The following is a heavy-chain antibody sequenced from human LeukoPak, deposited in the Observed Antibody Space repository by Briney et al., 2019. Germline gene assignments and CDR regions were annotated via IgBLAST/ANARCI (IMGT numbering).Heavy chain of an antibody. CDR1: GFTFSAYY. D-gene: IGHD3-3*01. Sequence: GGSLRLSCAASGFTFSAYYMSWVRQAPGKGLEWVSAISGSGGSTYYADSVKGRFTISRDNSKNTLYLQMNSLRAEDTAVYYCAKVPILSWFDPWGQGTLVTVSS. V-gene: IGHV3-23*01. CDR2: ISGSGGST. CDR3: AKVPILSWFDP. J-gene: IGHJ5*02.